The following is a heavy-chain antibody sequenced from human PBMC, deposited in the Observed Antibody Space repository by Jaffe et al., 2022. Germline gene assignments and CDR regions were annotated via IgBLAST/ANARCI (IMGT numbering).Heavy chain of an antibody. CDR3: ARELGTIFGVVPFDP. Sequence: QVQLQQWGAGLLKPSETLSLTCAVYGGSFSGYYWSWIRQPPGKGLEWIGEINHSGSTNYNPSLKSRVTISVDTSKNQFSLKLSSVTAADTAVYYCARELGTIFGVVPFDPWGQGTLVTVSS. CDR1: GGSFSGYY. CDR2: INHSGST. D-gene: IGHD3-3*01. J-gene: IGHJ5*02. V-gene: IGHV4-34*01.